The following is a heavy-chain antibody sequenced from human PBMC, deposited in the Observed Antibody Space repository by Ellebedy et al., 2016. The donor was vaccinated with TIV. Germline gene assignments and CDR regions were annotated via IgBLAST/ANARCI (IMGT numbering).Heavy chain of an antibody. CDR1: GGAIDGFY. D-gene: IGHD5-18*01. CDR3: ARLGGYSNGYDYFDH. Sequence: MPSETLSLTCNVSGGAIDGFYWTWIRQPPGKGLEWIGQIYYTGSTNYNPSVGSRATITVDTSKNQLSLKLRSVIAADTAVYYCARLGGYSNGYDYFDHWGQGALVTVSS. J-gene: IGHJ4*02. CDR2: IYYTGST. V-gene: IGHV4-59*12.